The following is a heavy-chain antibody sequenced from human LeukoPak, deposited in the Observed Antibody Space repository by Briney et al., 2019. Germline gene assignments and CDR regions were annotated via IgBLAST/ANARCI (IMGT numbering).Heavy chain of an antibody. D-gene: IGHD2-2*01. J-gene: IGHJ5*02. CDR2: ISAYNGNT. V-gene: IGHV1-18*01. Sequence: ASVKVSCKASGYTFTSYGISWVRQAPGQGLEWMGWISAYNGNTNYAQKLQGRVTMTTDTSTSTAYMELRSLRSDDTAVYYCARDHLQLGYCCSTSCSNWFDPWGQGTLVTVSS. CDR1: GYTFTSYG. CDR3: ARDHLQLGYCCSTSCSNWFDP.